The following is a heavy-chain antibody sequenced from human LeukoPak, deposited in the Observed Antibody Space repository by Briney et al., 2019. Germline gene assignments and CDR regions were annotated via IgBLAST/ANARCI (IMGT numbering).Heavy chain of an antibody. CDR3: ARDGSGYDRYWYFDL. V-gene: IGHV4-59*12. J-gene: IGHJ2*01. CDR1: GGSISSYY. CDR2: IFYSGSP. D-gene: IGHD5-12*01. Sequence: SETLSLTCTVSGGSISSYYWSWIRQPPGKGLEWIANIFYSGSPNYNPSLKSRVTISFDTSKNQFSLKLSSVTAADTAVYYCARDGSGYDRYWYFDLWGRGTLVTVSS.